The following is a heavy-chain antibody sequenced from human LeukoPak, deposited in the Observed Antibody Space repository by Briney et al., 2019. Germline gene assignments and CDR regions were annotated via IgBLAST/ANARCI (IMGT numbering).Heavy chain of an antibody. J-gene: IGHJ4*02. CDR3: ATRIAVAAALSY. Sequence: GGSLRLSCAASGFTFSNYGMHWVRQAPGKGLVWFSRINTDGSSTSYADSVKGRFTISRDNAKNTLYLQMNSLRAEDTAVYYCATRIAVAAALSYWGQGTLVTVSS. CDR1: GFTFSNYG. V-gene: IGHV3-74*01. D-gene: IGHD6-19*01. CDR2: INTDGSST.